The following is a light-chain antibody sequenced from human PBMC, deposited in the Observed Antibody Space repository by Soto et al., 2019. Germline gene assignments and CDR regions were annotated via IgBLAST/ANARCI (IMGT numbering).Light chain of an antibody. CDR3: SSYTRSSSVI. Sequence: QSALTQPASVSGSPGQSIAISCTGTRSDIGANAYVSWYQQHPGKIPKLIVFDVNYRPSGVSSRFSCSKSGNTASLTISGLQAEDEGDYCCSSYTRSSSVIFGGGTKLTVL. V-gene: IGLV2-14*03. CDR1: RSDIGANAY. J-gene: IGLJ2*01. CDR2: DVN.